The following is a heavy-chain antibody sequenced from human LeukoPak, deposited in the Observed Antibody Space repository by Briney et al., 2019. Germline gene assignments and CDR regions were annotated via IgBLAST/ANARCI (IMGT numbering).Heavy chain of an antibody. CDR2: ISAYNGNT. CDR1: GYSFSSNS. CDR3: ARDFGGSYTGGGWFDP. D-gene: IGHD1-26*01. V-gene: IGHV1-18*01. J-gene: IGHJ5*02. Sequence: ASVKVSCKASGYSFSSNSISWMRQAAGQGLEWMGWISAYNGNTKYAQKLQGRVTMTTDTSTNTAYMELRSLRSDGTAVYYCARDFGGSYTGGGWFDPWGQGTLVTVSS.